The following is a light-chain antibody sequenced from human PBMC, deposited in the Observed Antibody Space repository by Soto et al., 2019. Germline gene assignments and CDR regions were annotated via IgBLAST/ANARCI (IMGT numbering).Light chain of an antibody. CDR1: QSISSY. Sequence: IQMTQSPSSLSASVGDRVTITCRASQSISSYLNWYQQKPGKAPKLLIYAASSLQSGVPSRFSGSGSGTDFTLTISSLQPEDFATYYCQQSYSTPLTFGGGTKADI. CDR3: QQSYSTPLT. J-gene: IGKJ4*01. V-gene: IGKV1-39*01. CDR2: AAS.